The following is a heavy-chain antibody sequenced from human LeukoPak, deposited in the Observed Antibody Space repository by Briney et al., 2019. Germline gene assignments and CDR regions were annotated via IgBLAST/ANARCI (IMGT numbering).Heavy chain of an antibody. CDR1: GFTFSSYA. J-gene: IGHJ4*02. V-gene: IGHV3-23*01. Sequence: GGSLRLSCAASGFTFSSYAMSWVRQAPGKGLEWVSAISGSGGSTYYADSVKGRFTISRDNSKNTLYLQMNSLRAEGTAVYYCAKVVVGATKPFFDYWGQGTLVTVSS. CDR3: AKVVVGATKPFFDY. CDR2: ISGSGGST. D-gene: IGHD1-26*01.